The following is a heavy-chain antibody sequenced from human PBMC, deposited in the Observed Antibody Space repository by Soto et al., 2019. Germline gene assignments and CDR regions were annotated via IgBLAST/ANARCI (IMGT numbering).Heavy chain of an antibody. Sequence: EVQLLESGGGLVQPGGSLRLSCAASGFTFSSYAMSWVRQAPGKGLEWVSAISGSGGSTYYADSVKGRFTISRDNSKNTLYLQMNSLRAEDTAVYYCAKDLVGNDYGDYGDWFDPWGQGTLVTVSS. J-gene: IGHJ5*02. CDR1: GFTFSSYA. D-gene: IGHD4-17*01. V-gene: IGHV3-23*01. CDR2: ISGSGGST. CDR3: AKDLVGNDYGDYGDWFDP.